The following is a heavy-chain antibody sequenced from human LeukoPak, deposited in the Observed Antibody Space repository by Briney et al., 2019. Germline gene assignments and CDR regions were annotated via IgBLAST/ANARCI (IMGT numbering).Heavy chain of an antibody. CDR3: VHNGRYCSGGTCYSLAFDY. D-gene: IGHD2-15*01. Sequence: SAPTLVNPTQTLTLTFTFSGCSLSTSGLGVGWIRQPPGKALEGPAAIYWDDDRRFSPSLKNRLTITKDTSKNQVVLTMTNMDPVDTATYFCVHNGRYCSGGTCYSLAFDYWGQGTLVTVSS. V-gene: IGHV2-5*02. CDR1: GCSLSTSGLG. J-gene: IGHJ4*02. CDR2: IYWDDDR.